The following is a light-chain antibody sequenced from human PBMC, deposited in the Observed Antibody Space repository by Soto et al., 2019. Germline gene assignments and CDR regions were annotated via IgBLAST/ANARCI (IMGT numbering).Light chain of an antibody. J-gene: IGKJ1*01. CDR2: FAS. Sequence: EIVLTQSPGTLSLSPGERATLSCGASQSVSSSYLAWYQHKPGQSPRLLLYFASSRATGIPDRFSGSGSGTDFTLTISRMEPEDFAVYYCQHYGSSPTFGQGPKVEIK. CDR1: QSVSSSY. V-gene: IGKV3-20*01. CDR3: QHYGSSPT.